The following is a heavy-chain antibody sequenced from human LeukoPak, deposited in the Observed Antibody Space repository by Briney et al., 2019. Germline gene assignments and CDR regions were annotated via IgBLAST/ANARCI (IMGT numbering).Heavy chain of an antibody. CDR1: GFTLSTYA. V-gene: IGHV3-23*01. J-gene: IGHJ3*01. D-gene: IGHD2-2*01. CDR3: AKDCRFPGKYHAFEV. CDR2: ISGSGGST. Sequence: GGSLRLSCAASGFTLSTYAMRRVRQAPGKGLLWVSGISGSGGSTNFADSVKGRFTISRNNSKNTLNLQMNSLRAEAKVVVYCAKDCRFPGKYHAFEVWGQGGMVTLSS.